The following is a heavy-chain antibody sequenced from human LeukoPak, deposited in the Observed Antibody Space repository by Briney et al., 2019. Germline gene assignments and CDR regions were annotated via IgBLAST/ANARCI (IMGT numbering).Heavy chain of an antibody. Sequence: GASVKVSCTASGYTFTSYYMHWVRQAPGQGLEWMGIINPSGGSTSYAQKLQGRVTMTTDTSTSTAYMELRSLRSDDTAVYYCARDSWELLNHNWFDPWGQGTLVTVSS. D-gene: IGHD1-26*01. CDR1: GYTFTSYY. J-gene: IGHJ5*02. V-gene: IGHV1-46*01. CDR3: ARDSWELLNHNWFDP. CDR2: INPSGGST.